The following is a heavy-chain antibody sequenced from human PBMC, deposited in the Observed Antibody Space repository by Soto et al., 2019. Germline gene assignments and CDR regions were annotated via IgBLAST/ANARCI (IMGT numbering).Heavy chain of an antibody. CDR1: GYSMRTGYY. D-gene: IGHD5-12*01. CDR3: ARVVATHFDF. J-gene: IGHJ4*02. V-gene: IGHV4-38-2*01. Sequence: SETRSLTCAISGYSMRTGYYWGWIRQPPGEGLEWIGNIYHSGKTYYNPSLQSRVTVSLDTSKNQFSLNLTSVTAADTAIYYCARVVATHFDFWGQGLLVTVSS. CDR2: IYHSGKT.